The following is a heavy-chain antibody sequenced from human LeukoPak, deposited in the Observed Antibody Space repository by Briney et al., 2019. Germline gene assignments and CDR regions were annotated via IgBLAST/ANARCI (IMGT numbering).Heavy chain of an antibody. CDR1: GGSISSYY. Sequence: SETLSLTCTVSGGSISSYYWSWIRQPPGKGLEWIGYIYYSGSTNYNPSLKSRVTISVDTSKNQFSLKLSLVTAADTAVYYCARGVIRGIAVPGTWGRGTLVIVSS. J-gene: IGHJ4*02. CDR3: ARGVIRGIAVPGT. D-gene: IGHD6-19*01. V-gene: IGHV4-59*12. CDR2: IYYSGST.